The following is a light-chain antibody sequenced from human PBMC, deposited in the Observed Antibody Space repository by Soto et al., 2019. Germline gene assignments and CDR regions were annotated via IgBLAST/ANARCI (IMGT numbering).Light chain of an antibody. Sequence: EIVMTQSPATLSVSPGERATLSGRASQSVSSNLAWYQQKPGQAPRLLIYGASTRATGIPARFSGRGSGTEFILTISSLQSEDFAVYYGQQYNNWPLTFGGGTKVEIK. J-gene: IGKJ4*01. V-gene: IGKV3D-15*01. CDR3: QQYNNWPLT. CDR1: QSVSSN. CDR2: GAS.